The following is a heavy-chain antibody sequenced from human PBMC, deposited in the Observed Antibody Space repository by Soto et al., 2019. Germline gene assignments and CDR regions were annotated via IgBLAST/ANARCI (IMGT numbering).Heavy chain of an antibody. D-gene: IGHD6-6*01. J-gene: IGHJ4*02. CDR2: ISAYSANR. V-gene: IGHV1-18*01. CDR3: ARDYSSSSDLDS. CDR1: GYSFTTYG. Sequence: QVQLVQSGAEVKKPGASVKVSCKASGYSFTTYGFSWVRQAPGQGLEWMGWISAYSANRTFAQKFQDRLTMTTDTSTSTAYTELSSLRSDDTAVYYCARDYSSSSDLDSWGQGTLVTVSS.